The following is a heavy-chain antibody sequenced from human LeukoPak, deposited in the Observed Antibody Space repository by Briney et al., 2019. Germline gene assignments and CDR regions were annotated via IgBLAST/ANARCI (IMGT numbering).Heavy chain of an antibody. V-gene: IGHV3-23*01. CDR3: ARAGGSYDSSGYYSY. D-gene: IGHD3-22*01. J-gene: IGHJ4*02. Sequence: AGGSLRLSCAASGFTFSSYAMSWVRQAPGKGLEWVSSISGSGGSTYYADSVKGRFTISRDNSNNTLYLQMNSLRAEDTAVYYCARAGGSYDSSGYYSYWGQGTLVTVSS. CDR1: GFTFSSYA. CDR2: ISGSGGST.